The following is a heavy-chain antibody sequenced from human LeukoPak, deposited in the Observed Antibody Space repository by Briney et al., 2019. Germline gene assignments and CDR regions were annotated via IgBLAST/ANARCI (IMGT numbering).Heavy chain of an antibody. CDR1: GFTFFTYA. D-gene: IGHD6-13*01. Sequence: PGGSLRLSCAASGFTFFTYAMSWVRQAPGKGLEWVSTISYSGGTTYYADSVKGRFTISRDNSKNTMYLQLNSLRAEDTAIYSCAKDRGGGAAAELDFWGQGTLVAVSS. J-gene: IGHJ4*02. CDR3: AKDRGGGAAAELDF. V-gene: IGHV3-23*01. CDR2: ISYSGGTT.